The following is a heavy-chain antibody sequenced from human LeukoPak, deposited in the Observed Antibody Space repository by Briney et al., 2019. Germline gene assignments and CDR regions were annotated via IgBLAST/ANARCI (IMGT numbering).Heavy chain of an antibody. D-gene: IGHD3-9*01. CDR3: SRVVQDVTGADY. Sequence: GGSLRLSCAASGFTFSSYHMNWVRQAPGKGLEWLSYIHSTSGSIHFADSVKGRFTISRDNAKNSLYLQMNSLRAEDTAVYYCSRVVQDVTGADYWGQGTLVIVSS. V-gene: IGHV3-48*01. CDR2: IHSTSGSI. CDR1: GFTFSSYH. J-gene: IGHJ4*02.